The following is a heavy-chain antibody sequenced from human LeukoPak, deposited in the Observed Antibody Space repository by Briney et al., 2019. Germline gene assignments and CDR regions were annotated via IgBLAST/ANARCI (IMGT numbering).Heavy chain of an antibody. CDR2: ISSSGSTI. Sequence: PGGSLRLSCAASGFTFSSYEMNWVRQAPGRGLEWVSYISSSGSTIYYADSVKGRFTISRDNAKNSLYLQMNSLRAEDTAVYYCARDFLRKGMDVWGQGTTVTVSS. D-gene: IGHD5-12*01. V-gene: IGHV3-48*03. J-gene: IGHJ6*02. CDR3: ARDFLRKGMDV. CDR1: GFTFSSYE.